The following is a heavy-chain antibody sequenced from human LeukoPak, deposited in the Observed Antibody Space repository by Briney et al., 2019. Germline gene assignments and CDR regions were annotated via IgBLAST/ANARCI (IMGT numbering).Heavy chain of an antibody. D-gene: IGHD6-13*01. CDR2: INHSGST. J-gene: IGHJ5*02. CDR3: ARDISGYSSSWYWFDP. CDR1: GGSFSGYY. Sequence: SETLSLTCAVYGGSFSGYYWSWIRQPPGKGLEWIGEINHSGSTNYNPSLKSRVTMSVDTSKNQFSLKLSSVTAADTAVYYCARDISGYSSSWYWFDPWGQGTLVTVSS. V-gene: IGHV4-34*01.